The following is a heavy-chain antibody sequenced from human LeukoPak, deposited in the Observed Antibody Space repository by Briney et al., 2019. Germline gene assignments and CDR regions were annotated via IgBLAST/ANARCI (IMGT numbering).Heavy chain of an antibody. J-gene: IGHJ2*01. CDR1: GGSISSGDHY. Sequence: SQTLSLTCTVSGGSISSGDHYWSWIRQPPGKGLEWIGYIYYSGSTYYNPSLKSRLTISVVTSKNQFSLKLTSVTAADTAVYYCARARSGYQDWYFDLWGRGTLVTVSS. CDR2: IYYSGST. V-gene: IGHV4-30-4*01. CDR3: ARARSGYQDWYFDL. D-gene: IGHD5-12*01.